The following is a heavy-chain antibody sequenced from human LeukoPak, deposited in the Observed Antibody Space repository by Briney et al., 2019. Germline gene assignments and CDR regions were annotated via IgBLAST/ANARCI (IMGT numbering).Heavy chain of an antibody. CDR3: ARGSLRYFDWFGGY. V-gene: IGHV1-2*02. CDR1: GYTFTGYY. Sequence: ASVKVFCKASGYTFTGYYMHWVRQAPGQGREWMGWINPNSGGTNYAQKFQGRVTMTRDTSISTAYMELSRLRSDDTAVYYCARGSLRYFDWFGGYWGQGTLVTVSS. D-gene: IGHD3-9*01. CDR2: INPNSGGT. J-gene: IGHJ4*02.